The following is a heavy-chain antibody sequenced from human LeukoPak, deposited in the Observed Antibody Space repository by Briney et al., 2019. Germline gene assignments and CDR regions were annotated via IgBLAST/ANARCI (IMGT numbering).Heavy chain of an antibody. Sequence: GASVKVSCKASGYTSTSYDINWVRQATGQGLEWMGWMNPNSGNTNYAQKLQGRVTMTTDTSTSTAYMELRSLRSDDTAVYYCARAGATTTLPTLFDYWGQGTLVTVSS. CDR2: MNPNSGNT. CDR1: GYTSTSYD. V-gene: IGHV1-18*01. CDR3: ARAGATTTLPTLFDY. J-gene: IGHJ4*02. D-gene: IGHD1-26*01.